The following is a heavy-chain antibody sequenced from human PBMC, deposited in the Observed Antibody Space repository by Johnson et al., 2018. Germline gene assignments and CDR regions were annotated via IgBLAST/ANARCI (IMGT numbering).Heavy chain of an antibody. D-gene: IGHD3-3*01. CDR1: GGSISSYY. Sequence: QVQLQESGPGLVKPSETLSLSCTVSGGSISSYYWNWIRQPPGKGLEWIGYIYYSGSTHYNPSLKRRVTISVDTSKNQFTLKLSSVNAADTAVYYCARSGSRGYYYYMDVWGKGTTVTVSS. CDR2: IYYSGST. CDR3: ARSGSRGYYYYMDV. J-gene: IGHJ6*03. V-gene: IGHV4-59*01.